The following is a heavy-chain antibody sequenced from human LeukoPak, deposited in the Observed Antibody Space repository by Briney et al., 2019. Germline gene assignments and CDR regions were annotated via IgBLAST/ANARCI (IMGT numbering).Heavy chain of an antibody. Sequence: PGGSLRLSCAASGFTFSSYGMHWVRQAPGKGLEWVSAIDPSSTYIYYADSVKGRFTISRDNAENSLYLQMNSLRVEDTAVYYCARAPTVLVGYCSSSSCQADYWGQGTLVTASS. J-gene: IGHJ4*02. CDR3: ARAPTVLVGYCSSSSCQADY. D-gene: IGHD2-2*01. V-gene: IGHV3-21*01. CDR2: IDPSSTYI. CDR1: GFTFSSYG.